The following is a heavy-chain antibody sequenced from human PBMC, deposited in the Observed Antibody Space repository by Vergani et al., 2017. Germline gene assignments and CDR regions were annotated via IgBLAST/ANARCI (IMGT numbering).Heavy chain of an antibody. CDR2: INHSGST. Sequence: QVQLQQWGAGLLKPSETLSLTCAVYGGSFSGYYWSWIRQPPGKGRGWIGEINHSGSTNYNPSLKSRVTISVDTSKNQFSLKLSAVTAADTAVYYCGRGGAFIRGSSGDWFDPWGQGTLVTVSS. J-gene: IGHJ5*02. CDR3: GRGGAFIRGSSGDWFDP. CDR1: GGSFSGYY. D-gene: IGHD6-19*01. V-gene: IGHV4-34*01.